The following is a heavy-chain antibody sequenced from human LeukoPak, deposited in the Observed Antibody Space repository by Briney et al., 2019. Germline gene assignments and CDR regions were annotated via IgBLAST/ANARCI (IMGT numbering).Heavy chain of an antibody. V-gene: IGHV3-23*01. J-gene: IGHJ4*02. CDR3: ARGRGSVMTSVHGDY. D-gene: IGHD3-16*01. Sequence: QPGGSLRLSCAASGLTFSNYAMNWVRQAPGKGLEWVSGISGSGGSTYYADSVMGRFTISRDNAKNSLYLQMNSLRAEDTAIYYCARGRGSVMTSVHGDYWGQGTLVTVSS. CDR2: ISGSGGST. CDR1: GLTFSNYA.